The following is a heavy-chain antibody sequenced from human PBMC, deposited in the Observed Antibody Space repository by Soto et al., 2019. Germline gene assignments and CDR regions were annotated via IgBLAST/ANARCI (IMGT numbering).Heavy chain of an antibody. V-gene: IGHV1-18*01. Sequence: ASVKVSCKASGYTFASYGISWVRQAPGQGLEWMGWISAYNGNTNYAQKLQGRVTMTTDTSTSTAYMELRSLRSDDTAVYYCARDLSAIITIFGVVTIGPRYYGTDVWGQGTTVTVSS. J-gene: IGHJ6*02. D-gene: IGHD3-3*01. CDR3: ARDLSAIITIFGVVTIGPRYYGTDV. CDR1: GYTFASYG. CDR2: ISAYNGNT.